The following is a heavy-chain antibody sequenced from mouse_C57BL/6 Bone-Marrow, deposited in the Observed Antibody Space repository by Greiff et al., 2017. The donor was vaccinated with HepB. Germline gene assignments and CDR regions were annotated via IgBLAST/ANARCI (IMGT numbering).Heavy chain of an antibody. Sequence: EVKVVESGGGLVKPGGSLKLSCAASGFTFSDYGMHWVRQAPEKGLEWVAYISSGSSTIYYADTVKGRFTISRDNAKNTLFLQMTSLRSEDTAMYYCARGDIYYGNYDWYFDVWGTGTTVTVSS. CDR3: ARGDIYYGNYDWYFDV. CDR2: ISSGSSTI. V-gene: IGHV5-17*01. D-gene: IGHD2-1*01. CDR1: GFTFSDYG. J-gene: IGHJ1*03.